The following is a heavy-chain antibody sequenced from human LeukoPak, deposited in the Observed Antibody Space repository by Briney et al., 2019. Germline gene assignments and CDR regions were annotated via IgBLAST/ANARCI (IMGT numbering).Heavy chain of an antibody. Sequence: ASVKVSCKASGYTFTSYYMHWVRQAPGQGLEWMGIINPSGGSTSYAQRFQGRVTMTRDTSTSTVYMELNSLRSEDTAVYYCARGGNHYDNSGYYYDYWGQGTLVTVSS. CDR2: INPSGGST. D-gene: IGHD3-22*01. CDR3: ARGGNHYDNSGYYYDY. V-gene: IGHV1-46*01. CDR1: GYTFTSYY. J-gene: IGHJ4*02.